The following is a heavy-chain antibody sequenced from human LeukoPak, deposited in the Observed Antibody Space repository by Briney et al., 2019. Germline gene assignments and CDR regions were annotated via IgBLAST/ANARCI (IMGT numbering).Heavy chain of an antibody. Sequence: SVKVSCKASGGTFSSYTISWVRQAPGQGLEWMGRIIPILGIANYAQKFQGRVTITADKSTSTAYMELSSLRSEDTAAYYCASSPGSSSWRSTIDYWGQGTLVTVSS. J-gene: IGHJ4*02. CDR1: GGTFSSYT. D-gene: IGHD6-13*01. V-gene: IGHV1-69*02. CDR2: IIPILGIA. CDR3: ASSPGSSSWRSTIDY.